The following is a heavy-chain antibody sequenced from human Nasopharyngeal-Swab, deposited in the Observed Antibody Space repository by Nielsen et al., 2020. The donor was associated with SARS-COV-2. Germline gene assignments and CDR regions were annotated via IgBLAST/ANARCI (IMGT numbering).Heavy chain of an antibody. CDR3: ARGSVVPAAPAVDYFDY. J-gene: IGHJ4*02. Sequence: WIRQAPGKGLEWIGEINHSGSTNYNPSLKSRVTISVDTSKNQFSLKLSSVTAADTAVYYCARGSVVPAAPAVDYFDYWGQGTLVTVSS. D-gene: IGHD2-2*01. V-gene: IGHV4-34*01. CDR2: INHSGST.